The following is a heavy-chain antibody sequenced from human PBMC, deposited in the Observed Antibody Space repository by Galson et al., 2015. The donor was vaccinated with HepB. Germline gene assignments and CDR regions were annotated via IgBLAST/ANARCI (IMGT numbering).Heavy chain of an antibody. V-gene: IGHV3-30*18. Sequence: SLRLSCAASGFTFSNYGMHWVRQAPGKGLEWVAVISYDGSQKYYADSVKGRFTISRDNSKNTLYLQMISLRGEDTAVYYCAKNGAAIFGVVITVTAMKEGMDVWGQGTTVTVSS. CDR2: ISYDGSQK. D-gene: IGHD3-3*01. CDR1: GFTFSNYG. CDR3: AKNGAAIFGVVITVTAMKEGMDV. J-gene: IGHJ6*02.